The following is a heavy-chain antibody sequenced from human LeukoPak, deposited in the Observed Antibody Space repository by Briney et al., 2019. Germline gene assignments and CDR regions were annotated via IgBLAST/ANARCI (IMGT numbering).Heavy chain of an antibody. J-gene: IGHJ3*01. CDR1: GFTFSSYD. CDR3: ARVDAFDL. V-gene: IGHV3-21*05. CDR2: ISSSSSYI. Sequence: GGSLRLSCSASGFTFSSYDMNWVRQAPGKGLEWVSYISSSSSYIYYADSVKGRFTISRDNAKNSLYLQMNSLRAEDTAVYYCARVDAFDLWGQGTMVTVSS.